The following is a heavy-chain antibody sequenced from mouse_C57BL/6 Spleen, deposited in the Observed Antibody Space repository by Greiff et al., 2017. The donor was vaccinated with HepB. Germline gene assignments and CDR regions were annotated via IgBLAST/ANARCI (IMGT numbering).Heavy chain of an antibody. Sequence: VQLQQSGAELVKPGASVKLSCKASGYTFTEYTIHWVKQRSGQGLEWIGWFYPGSGSIKYNEKFKDKATLTADKSSSTVYMELSRLTSEDSAVYDCAVHHKSLYYYGSPLAMDYWGQGTSVTVSS. J-gene: IGHJ4*01. D-gene: IGHD1-1*01. CDR2: FYPGSGSI. V-gene: IGHV1-62-2*01. CDR1: GYTFTEYT. CDR3: AVHHKSLYYYGSPLAMDY.